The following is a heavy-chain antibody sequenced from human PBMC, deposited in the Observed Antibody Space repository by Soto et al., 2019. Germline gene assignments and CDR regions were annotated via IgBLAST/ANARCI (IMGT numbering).Heavy chain of an antibody. J-gene: IGHJ6*02. CDR2: TYYRSKWYI. CDR3: ARSRVFIAVAGMANYYYYYGMDV. D-gene: IGHD6-19*01. V-gene: IGHV6-1*01. CDR1: GDSVSSDSAS. Sequence: QVQLQQSGPGLVKPSQTLSLTCAISGDSVSSDSASWNWIRQSPSRGLEWLGRTYYRSKWYIEYAPSVQSRNILNPDTSKDQLSLQLDSLTPEDTAVYYCARSRVFIAVAGMANYYYYYGMDVWGQGTTVTVSS.